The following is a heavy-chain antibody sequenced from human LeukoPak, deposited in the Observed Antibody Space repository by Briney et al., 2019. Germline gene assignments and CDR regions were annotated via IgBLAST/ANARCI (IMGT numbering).Heavy chain of an antibody. Sequence: PQTLSLTCTVSGGSISSGGYYWSWIRQHPGKGLEWIGYIYYSGSTYYNPSLKSRVTISVDTSKNQFSLKLSSVTAADTAVYYCARAPGYCSSTSCPTPWGFDYWGQETLVTVSS. J-gene: IGHJ4*02. V-gene: IGHV4-31*03. CDR2: IYYSGST. CDR3: ARAPGYCSSTSCPTPWGFDY. D-gene: IGHD2-2*03. CDR1: GGSISSGGYY.